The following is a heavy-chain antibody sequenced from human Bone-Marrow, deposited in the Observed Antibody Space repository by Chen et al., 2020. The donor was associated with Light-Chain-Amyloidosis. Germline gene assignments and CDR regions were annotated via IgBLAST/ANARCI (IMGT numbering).Heavy chain of an antibody. CDR3: TTRSLDYNFWTGFYRPVEH. V-gene: IGHV3-15*01. D-gene: IGHD3-3*01. Sequence: EVRLVESGGGLVKPGGSLRLSCITSGFTFRDAWMSWVRQPPGKGLEWVGQTKSKPDGGSAAYDAPVKGRFSVASDDSKNTLYLQLRSLKTEDTGVYYCTTRSLDYNFWTGFYRPVEHWGQGILVTVSP. CDR2: TKSKPDGGSA. J-gene: IGHJ1*01. CDR1: GFTFRDAW.